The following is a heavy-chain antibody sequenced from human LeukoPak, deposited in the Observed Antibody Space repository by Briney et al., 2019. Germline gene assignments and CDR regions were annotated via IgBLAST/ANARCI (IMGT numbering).Heavy chain of an antibody. V-gene: IGHV1-69*08. Sequence: SVTVSCKASGGTFNSYSMSWVRQAPGQGLEWMGRIIPVLGTADYAQKFQGRVTITADRSTTTAYLELSSLISDDTAVYFCARDRSGSNWYSDYWGQGTLVTVSS. CDR3: ARDRSGSNWYSDY. D-gene: IGHD6-13*01. J-gene: IGHJ4*02. CDR1: GGTFNSYS. CDR2: IIPVLGTA.